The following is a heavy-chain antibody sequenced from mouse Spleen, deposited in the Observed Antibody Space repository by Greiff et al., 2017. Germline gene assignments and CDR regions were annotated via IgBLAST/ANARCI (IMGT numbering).Heavy chain of an antibody. CDR3: ARDYGSSSYAMDY. J-gene: IGHJ4*01. CDR1: GFTFSDYG. CDR2: ISSGSSTI. Sequence: EVKLVESGGGLVKPGGSLKLSCAASGFTFSDYGMHWVRQAPEKGLEWVAYISSGSSTIYYADTVKGRFTISRDNAKNTLFLQMTSLRSEDTAMYYCARDYGSSSYAMDYWGQGTSVTVSS. D-gene: IGHD1-1*01. V-gene: IGHV5-17*01.